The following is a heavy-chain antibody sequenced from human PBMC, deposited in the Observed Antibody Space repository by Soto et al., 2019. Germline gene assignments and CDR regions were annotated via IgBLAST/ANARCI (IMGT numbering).Heavy chain of an antibody. D-gene: IGHD5-12*01. CDR2: ISYDGRDK. Sequence: QVQLVESGGDVVQPGRSLRLSCAPSGFTFSSYGMHWVRQAPGKGLEWVAVISYDGRDKFYADSVKGRFTISRDNSKNPLYMQMNSLRDEDTSVYYCAKGGYTGDDPLFYCWGQGTLVTVSS. CDR3: AKGGYTGDDPLFYC. CDR1: GFTFSSYG. V-gene: IGHV3-30*18. J-gene: IGHJ4*02.